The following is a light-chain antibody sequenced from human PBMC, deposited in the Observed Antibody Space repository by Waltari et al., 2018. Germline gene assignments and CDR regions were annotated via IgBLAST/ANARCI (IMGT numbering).Light chain of an antibody. Sequence: SYVLTQPPSVSVAPGKTARITCGGSNIGSKKVNWYQQKPGQAPVLVIYYDSDRPSGIPERFSGSNSGNTATLTISRVEAGDEADYYCQVWESYGDHLVVFGGGTNLTVV. CDR3: QVWESYGDHLVV. CDR2: YDS. J-gene: IGLJ2*01. V-gene: IGLV3-21*01. CDR1: NIGSKK.